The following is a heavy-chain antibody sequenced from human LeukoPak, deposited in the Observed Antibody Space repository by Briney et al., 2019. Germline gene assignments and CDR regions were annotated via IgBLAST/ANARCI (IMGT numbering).Heavy chain of an antibody. V-gene: IGHV3-66*01. CDR3: ARDRSDTRPMDV. CDR2: IYSGGST. J-gene: IGHJ6*02. CDR1: GFTVSSNY. Sequence: GGSLRLSCAASGFTVSSNYMSWVRQPPRKGLEWVSVIYSGGSTYYADSVQGRFTISRDNSKNTLYLQMNNLRAEDTAVYYCARDRSDTRPMDVWGQGTTVTVSS. D-gene: IGHD3-10*01.